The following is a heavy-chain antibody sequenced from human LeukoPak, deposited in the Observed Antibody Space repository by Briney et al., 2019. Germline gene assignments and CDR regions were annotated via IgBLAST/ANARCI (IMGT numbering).Heavy chain of an antibody. CDR3: ARGTVVVAAALFGGFDP. CDR2: IYYSGST. Sequence: SETLSLTCTVSGGSISGGGYYWSWIRQHPGKGLEWIGYIYYSGSTYYNPSLKSRVTISVDTSKNQFSLKLSSVTAADTAVYYCARGTVVVAAALFGGFDPWGQGTLVTVSS. J-gene: IGHJ5*02. V-gene: IGHV4-31*03. CDR1: GGSISGGGYY. D-gene: IGHD2-15*01.